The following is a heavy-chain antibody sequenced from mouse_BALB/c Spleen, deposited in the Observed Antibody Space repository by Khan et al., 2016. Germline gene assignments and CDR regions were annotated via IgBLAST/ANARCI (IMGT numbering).Heavy chain of an antibody. CDR1: GYTFKDYS. Sequence: QIQLVQSGPELKKPGETVKISCKASGYTFKDYSMHWVKQAPGKGLKWMGWINTETGEPTYADDFKGRFAFSLETSASTAHLQINNLKNEDTATXFFTRGHYGSSSWYFDVWGAGTTVTVSS. CDR3: TRGHYGSSSWYFDV. D-gene: IGHD1-1*01. J-gene: IGHJ1*01. CDR2: INTETGEP. V-gene: IGHV9-2-1*01.